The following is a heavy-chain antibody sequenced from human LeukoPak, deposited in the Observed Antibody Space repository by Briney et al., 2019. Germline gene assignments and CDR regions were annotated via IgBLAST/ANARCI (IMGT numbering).Heavy chain of an antibody. J-gene: IGHJ6*02. V-gene: IGHV3-11*01. CDR1: GFTFSDYY. CDR3: ARGHYGMDV. Sequence: PGGSLRLSCAASGFTFSDYYMSWIRQVPGKGLEWVSYISNTGSTIYYADSVKGRFTISRDNSKNSLYLQMNNLRAEDTAFYYCARGHYGMDVWGQGTTVTVSS. CDR2: ISNTGSTI.